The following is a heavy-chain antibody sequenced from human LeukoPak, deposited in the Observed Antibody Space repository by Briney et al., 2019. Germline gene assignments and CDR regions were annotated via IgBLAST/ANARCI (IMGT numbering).Heavy chain of an antibody. V-gene: IGHV3-30*03. CDR3: ATRYSKGFRHRTYYYGMDV. D-gene: IGHD4-11*01. Sequence: PGGSLRLSCAASGFTFSSYAMHWVRQAPGKGLEWVTVISYDASNKYYSDSVKGRFTISRDNSKNTLYLQMNSLRAEDTAVYYCATRYSKGFRHRTYYYGMDVWGQGTTVTVSS. J-gene: IGHJ6*02. CDR1: GFTFSSYA. CDR2: ISYDASNK.